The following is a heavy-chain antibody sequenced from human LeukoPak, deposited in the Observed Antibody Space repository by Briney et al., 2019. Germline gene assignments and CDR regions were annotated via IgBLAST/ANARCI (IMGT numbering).Heavy chain of an antibody. J-gene: IGHJ6*03. CDR1: GGSFSGYY. CDR2: INHSGST. Sequence: SETLSLTCAVYGGSFSGYYWSWIRQPPGKGLEWIGEINHSGSTNYNPSLKSRVTISVDTSKNQFSLKLSSVTAADTAVYYCARSDYGGDYYYYMDVWGKGTTVTVSS. V-gene: IGHV4-34*01. CDR3: ARSDYGGDYYYYMDV. D-gene: IGHD4-17*01.